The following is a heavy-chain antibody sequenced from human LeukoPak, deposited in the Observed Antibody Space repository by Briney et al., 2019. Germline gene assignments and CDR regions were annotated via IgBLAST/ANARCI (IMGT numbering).Heavy chain of an antibody. CDR3: ARAWYSWGYYFDY. J-gene: IGHJ4*02. Sequence: GVSLRLSCAASGFTFSSYSMNWVRQAPGKGLEWGSYISSSSSTIFYADSVKGRFTISRDNAKNSLYLQMHSLRDEDTAVYYCARAWYSWGYYFDYWGQGTLVTVSS. D-gene: IGHD1-26*01. V-gene: IGHV3-48*02. CDR2: ISSSSSTI. CDR1: GFTFSSYS.